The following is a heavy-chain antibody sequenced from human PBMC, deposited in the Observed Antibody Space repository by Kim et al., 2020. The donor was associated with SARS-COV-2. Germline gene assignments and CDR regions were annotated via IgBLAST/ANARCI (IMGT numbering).Heavy chain of an antibody. J-gene: IGHJ6*04. D-gene: IGHD2-15*01. CDR1: GYTFTSYG. Sequence: ASVKVSCKASGYTFTSYGISWVRQAPGQGLEWMGWISAYNGNTNYAQKLQGRVTMTTDTSTSTAYMELRSLRSDDTAVYYCARDYSYGGNAVHYYGMDVWGEGTTVNVSS. V-gene: IGHV1-18*01. CDR3: ARDYSYGGNAVHYYGMDV. CDR2: ISAYNGNT.